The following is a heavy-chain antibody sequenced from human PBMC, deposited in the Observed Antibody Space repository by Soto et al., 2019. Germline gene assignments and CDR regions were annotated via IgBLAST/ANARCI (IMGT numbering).Heavy chain of an antibody. CDR2: IIPNFAST. CDR3: ATIFRVCSSPSCSNAFYYYGMDV. CDR1: GGTFSSYA. Sequence: ASVKVSCKASGGTFSSYAISWVRQAPGQGLEWMGGIIPNFASTNYAQEFKGRVTVTADKSTNTAYMELSSLRSEDTVVYYCATIFRVCSSPSCSNAFYYYGMDVWGQGTTVTVS. D-gene: IGHD2-2*01. V-gene: IGHV1-69*06. J-gene: IGHJ6*02.